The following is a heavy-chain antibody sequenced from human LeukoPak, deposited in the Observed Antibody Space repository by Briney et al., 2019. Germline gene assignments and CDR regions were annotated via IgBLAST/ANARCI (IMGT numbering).Heavy chain of an antibody. CDR3: ARKSVAGSFDY. CDR2: ISGSSRTI. J-gene: IGHJ4*02. CDR1: GFTFSSYE. Sequence: GGSLRLSCAASGFTFSSYEMNWVRQAPGKGLEWLSYISGSSRTIYYADSVKGRFTVSRDNAKNSLSLQMNSLRAEDTAVYYCARKSVAGSFDYWGQGTLVTVSS. V-gene: IGHV3-48*01. D-gene: IGHD6-19*01.